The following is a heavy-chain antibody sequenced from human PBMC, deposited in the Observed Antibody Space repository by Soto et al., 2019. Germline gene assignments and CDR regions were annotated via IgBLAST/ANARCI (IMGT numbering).Heavy chain of an antibody. CDR2: IYYSGST. D-gene: IGHD3-16*02. CDR3: ASLGGYYDYIWGSYRESSYYYYYMDV. J-gene: IGHJ6*03. Sequence: QVQLQESGPGLVKPSETLSLTCTVSGGSISSYYWSWIRQPPGKGLEWIGYIYYSGSTNYNPSLKSRVTISVDTSKNQFSLKRSSVTAAGTAVYYCASLGGYYDYIWGSYRESSYYYYYMDVWGKGTTVTVSS. V-gene: IGHV4-59*08. CDR1: GGSISSYY.